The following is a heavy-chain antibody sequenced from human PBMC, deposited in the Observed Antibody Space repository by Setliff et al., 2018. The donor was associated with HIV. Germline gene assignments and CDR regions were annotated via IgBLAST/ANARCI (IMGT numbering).Heavy chain of an antibody. CDR1: GDSISSCISTHY. D-gene: IGHD1-26*01. J-gene: IGHJ4*02. CDR2: IFNSGTT. CDR3: ARPRNSNNWEAVLF. Sequence: SETLSLTCTVSGDSISSCISTHYCTWIRQPPGAGLEWIGYIFNSGTTNYNPSLKSRVTISVDTSKNQFSLKMTSVTAADMGVYYWARPRNSNNWEAVLFWGQGILVTV. V-gene: IGHV4-4*08.